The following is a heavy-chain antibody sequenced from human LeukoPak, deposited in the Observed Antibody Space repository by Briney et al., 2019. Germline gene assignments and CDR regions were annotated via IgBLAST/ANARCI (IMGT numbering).Heavy chain of an antibody. CDR1: GFTFSSYG. CDR2: ISYDGSNK. CDR3: ANGIHYYDSSGFDS. V-gene: IGHV3-30*18. Sequence: GRPLRLSCAASGFTFSSYGMHWVRQAPGKGLEWVAVISYDGSNKYYADSVKGRFTISRDNSKNTLYLQMNSLRAEDTAVYYCANGIHYYDSSGFDSWGQGTLVTVSS. J-gene: IGHJ5*01. D-gene: IGHD3-22*01.